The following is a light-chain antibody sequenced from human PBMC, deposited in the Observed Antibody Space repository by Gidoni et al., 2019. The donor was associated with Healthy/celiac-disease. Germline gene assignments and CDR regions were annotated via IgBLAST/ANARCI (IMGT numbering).Light chain of an antibody. J-gene: IGLJ2*01. CDR1: KLGAKY. CDR2: RDS. CDR3: QAWDSSTVV. Sequence: SYELTQPPSVSVSPGQTASITCSGDKLGAKYACWYQQKPGQSPVLVIYRDSRRPSGIPERFSGSNSGNTATLTISGTQAVDEADYYCQAWDSSTVVFGGGTKLTVL. V-gene: IGLV3-1*01.